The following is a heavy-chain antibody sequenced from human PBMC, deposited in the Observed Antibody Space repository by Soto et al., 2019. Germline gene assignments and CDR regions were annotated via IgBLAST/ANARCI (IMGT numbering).Heavy chain of an antibody. CDR2: IKSKTDGGTT. CDR3: TTWEYYDFWGGYRPGHI. J-gene: IGHJ3*02. Sequence: EVQLVESGGGLVKPGGSLRLSCAASGFTFSNAWMSWVRQAPGKGLEWVGRIKSKTDGGTTDYAAPVKGRFTISRDDSKNTLYLQMNSLKTEDTAVYYCTTWEYYDFWGGYRPGHIWGQGTMVTVSS. V-gene: IGHV3-15*01. CDR1: GFTFSNAW. D-gene: IGHD3-3*01.